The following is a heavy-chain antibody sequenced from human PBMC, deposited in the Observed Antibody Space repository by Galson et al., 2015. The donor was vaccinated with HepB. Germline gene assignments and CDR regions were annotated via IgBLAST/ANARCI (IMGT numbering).Heavy chain of an antibody. CDR3: VRGDLGTPITRMDV. J-gene: IGHJ6*02. CDR2: ISAYNENT. D-gene: IGHD1-26*01. V-gene: IGHV1-18*01. CDR1: GYPFTSYG. Sequence: SVKVSCKASGYPFTSYGVNWVRQAPGQGLEWMGWISAYNENTKYAQKVQGRVTMTTDTSTTTAYMELRSLRSDDTAIYYCVRGDLGTPITRMDVWGQGTTVTVSS.